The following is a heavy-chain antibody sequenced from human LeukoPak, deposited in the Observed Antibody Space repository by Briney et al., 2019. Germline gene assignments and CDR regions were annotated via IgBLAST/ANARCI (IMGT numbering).Heavy chain of an antibody. CDR2: IIPIFGST. CDR3: ARGPRVLRFLEWLLTFDY. Sequence: ASVKVSCKASGGTFTSYDISWVRQAPGQGLEWMAGIIPIFGSTNYAQKFQGRVTMTRDTSISTAYMELSRLRSDDTAVYYCARGPRVLRFLEWLLTFDYWGQGTLVTVSS. D-gene: IGHD3-3*01. CDR1: GGTFTSYD. J-gene: IGHJ4*02. V-gene: IGHV1-2*02.